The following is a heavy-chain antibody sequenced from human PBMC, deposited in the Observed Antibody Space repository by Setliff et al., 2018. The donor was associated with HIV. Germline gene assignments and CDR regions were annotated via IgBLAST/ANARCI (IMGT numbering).Heavy chain of an antibody. CDR2: IYWDDDV. CDR3: VHVSYYREVYFDA. J-gene: IGHJ4*01. V-gene: IGHV2-5*02. Sequence: TLSLTCAVYGGSVSGHYWGWFRQPPGKGLEWLALIYWDDDVRYNPSLKSRLTITKDTSRNQVDLTVSNMDPVDTATYFCVHVSYYREVYFDAWGQGILVTVSS. D-gene: IGHD3-10*01. CDR1: GGSVSGHY.